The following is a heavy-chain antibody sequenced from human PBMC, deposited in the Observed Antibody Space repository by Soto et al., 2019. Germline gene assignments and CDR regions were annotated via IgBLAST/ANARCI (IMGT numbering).Heavy chain of an antibody. V-gene: IGHV3-9*01. Sequence: EVPLVESGGGLVQPGRSLRLSCAASGFTFDDYAMHWVRQAPGKGLEWVSGISWNSGSIGYADSVKGRFTISRDNAKNSLYLQMNSLRAEDTALYYCAPLDVVVVAATNWFDPWGQGTLVTVSS. D-gene: IGHD2-15*01. J-gene: IGHJ5*02. CDR2: ISWNSGSI. CDR1: GFTFDDYA. CDR3: APLDVVVVAATNWFDP.